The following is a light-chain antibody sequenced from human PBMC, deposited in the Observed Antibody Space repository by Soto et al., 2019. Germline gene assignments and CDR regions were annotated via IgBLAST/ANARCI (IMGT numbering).Light chain of an antibody. J-gene: IGKJ4*01. V-gene: IGKV3-11*01. CDR2: DAS. CDR3: QQRRDWPIT. Sequence: EIVLTQSPATLSLSPGERATLSCRASTSEDILLSWYQVKPGQVPRLLIYDASKRAPGIPARFSGSGSGTQFTLTISILEPEDFAVYYCQQRRDWPITFGGGTEVEIK. CDR1: TSEDIL.